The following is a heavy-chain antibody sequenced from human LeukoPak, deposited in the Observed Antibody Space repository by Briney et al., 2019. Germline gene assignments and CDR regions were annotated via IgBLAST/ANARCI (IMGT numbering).Heavy chain of an antibody. CDR1: GYSFTSYW. CDR2: IYPGDSDT. J-gene: IGHJ6*03. V-gene: IGHV5-51*01. CDR3: AGHLLDYQLAAEANWNYYYYYMDV. Sequence: GESLKISCKGSGYSFTSYWIGWVRQMPGKGLEWMGIIYPGDSDTRCSPSFQGQVTISADKSINTAYLQWSSLKASDTAMYYCAGHLLDYQLAAEANWNYYYYYMDVWGKGNTVTVSS. D-gene: IGHD6-13*01.